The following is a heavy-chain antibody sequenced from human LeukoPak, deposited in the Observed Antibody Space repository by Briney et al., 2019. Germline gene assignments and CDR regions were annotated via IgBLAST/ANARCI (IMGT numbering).Heavy chain of an antibody. D-gene: IGHD6-13*01. Sequence: ASVKVSCKASGGTFSSYAISWVRQAPGQGLEWMGGIIPIFGTANYAQKFQGRVTITADKSTSTAYMELSSLRSEDTAVYYCASQIAAAATMNPIYWGQGTLVTVSS. CDR3: ASQIAAAATMNPIY. CDR1: GGTFSSYA. CDR2: IIPIFGTA. V-gene: IGHV1-69*06. J-gene: IGHJ4*02.